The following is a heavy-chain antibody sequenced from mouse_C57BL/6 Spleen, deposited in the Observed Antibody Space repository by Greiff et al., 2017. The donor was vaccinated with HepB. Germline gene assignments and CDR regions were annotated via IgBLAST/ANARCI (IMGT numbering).Heavy chain of an antibody. V-gene: IGHV5-9-1*02. CDR3: TREGITTGFAY. Sequence: EVKLVVSGEGLVKPGGSLKLSCAASGFTFSSYAMSWVRQTPEKRLEWVAYISSGGDYIYYADTVKGRFTISRDNARNTLYLQMSSLKSEDTAMYYCTREGITTGFAYWGQGTLVTVSA. J-gene: IGHJ3*01. CDR1: GFTFSSYA. D-gene: IGHD2-4*01. CDR2: ISSGGDYI.